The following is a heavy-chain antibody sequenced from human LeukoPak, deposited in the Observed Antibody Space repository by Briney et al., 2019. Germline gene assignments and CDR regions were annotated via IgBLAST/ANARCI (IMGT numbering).Heavy chain of an antibody. V-gene: IGHV3-53*04. CDR1: GFTVSSNY. J-gene: IGHJ3*02. Sequence: GGSPRLSCAASGFTVSSNYMSWVRQAPGKGLEWVSVIYSGGSTYYADSVKGRFTISRHNSKNTLYLQMNSLRAEDTAVYYCARDLGDAFDIWGQGTMVTVSS. CDR3: ARDLGDAFDI. CDR2: IYSGGST.